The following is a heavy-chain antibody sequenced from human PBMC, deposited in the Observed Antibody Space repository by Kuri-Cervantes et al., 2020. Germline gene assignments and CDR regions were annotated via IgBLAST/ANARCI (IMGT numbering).Heavy chain of an antibody. CDR2: ISGSGGST. D-gene: IGHD1-26*01. CDR1: GFTFSSYA. Sequence: GGSLRLSCAASGFTFSSYAMSWVRQAPGKGLEWVSAISGSGGSTYYADSVKGRFTISRDNSKNTLYLQMNSLRAEDTAVYYCAARPLWELLRRDASDIWGQGTMVTVSS. J-gene: IGHJ3*02. CDR3: AARPLWELLRRDASDI. V-gene: IGHV3-23*01.